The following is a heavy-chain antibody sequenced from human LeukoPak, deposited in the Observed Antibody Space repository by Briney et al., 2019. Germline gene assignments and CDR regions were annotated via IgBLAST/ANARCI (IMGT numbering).Heavy chain of an antibody. CDR3: ATLHITGTTDY. D-gene: IGHD1-20*01. CDR1: GSSISSYY. Sequence: SETLSLTCTVSGSSISSYYWSWIRQPPGKGLEWIGYIYYSGSTNCNPSLKSRVTISVDTSKNQFSLKLSSVTAADTAVYYCATLHITGTTDYWGQGTLVTVSS. J-gene: IGHJ4*02. V-gene: IGHV4-59*08. CDR2: IYYSGST.